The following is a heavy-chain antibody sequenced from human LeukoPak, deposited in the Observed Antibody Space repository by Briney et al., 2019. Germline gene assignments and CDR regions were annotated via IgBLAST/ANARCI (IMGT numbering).Heavy chain of an antibody. Sequence: SQTLSLTCVISGDSVSTNSAAWNWIRQSPSRGLEWLGRTYYTSKWYNDYAVSVNSRITINPDTAKNQFSLQLNSVTPEDTAVYYCARASPADYYGMDVWGQGTTVTVSS. J-gene: IGHJ6*02. CDR3: ARASPADYYGMDV. CDR1: GDSVSTNSAA. V-gene: IGHV6-1*01. CDR2: TYYTSKWYN. D-gene: IGHD6-6*01.